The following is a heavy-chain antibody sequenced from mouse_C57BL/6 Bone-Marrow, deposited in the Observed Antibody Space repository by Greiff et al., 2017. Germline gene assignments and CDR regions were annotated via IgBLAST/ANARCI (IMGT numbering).Heavy chain of an antibody. CDR3: ARHEDKGTWWYFDV. D-gene: IGHD1-3*01. CDR1: GYTFTDYT. Sequence: QVQLKQSGAELVKPGASVKLSCKASGYTFTDYTIHCVKQRSGQGLEWIVWFYPGSVSIKYNEKFKDKATLTADKSSSTVYMELSRLTSEDSAVYFCARHEDKGTWWYFDVWGTGTTVTVAS. J-gene: IGHJ1*03. CDR2: FYPGSVSI. V-gene: IGHV1-62-2*01.